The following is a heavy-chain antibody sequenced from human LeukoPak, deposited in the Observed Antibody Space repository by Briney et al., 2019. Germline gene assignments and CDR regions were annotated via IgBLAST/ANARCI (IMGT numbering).Heavy chain of an antibody. V-gene: IGHV3-48*01. J-gene: IGHJ1*01. CDR3: ARGRYCSSTSCYTPEYFQH. CDR2: ISSSSSTI. CDR1: GFTFSSYS. Sequence: GGSLRLSCAASGFTFSSYSMNWVRQAPGKGPEGVSYISSSSSTIYYADSVKGRFTISRDNAKNSLYLQMTSLRAEDTAVYYCARGRYCSSTSCYTPEYFQHWGQGTLVTVSS. D-gene: IGHD2-2*02.